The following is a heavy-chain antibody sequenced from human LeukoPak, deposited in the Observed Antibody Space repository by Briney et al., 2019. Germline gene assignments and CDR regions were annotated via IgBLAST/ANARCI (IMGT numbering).Heavy chain of an antibody. CDR1: GGSISSGDYY. CDR2: IYHSGST. Sequence: SQTLSLTCTVSGGSISSGDYYWSWIRQPPGKGLEWIGYIYHSGSTYYNPSLKSRVTISVDRSKNQFSLKLSSVTAADTAVYYCARRITIFGVVRRDYFDYWGQGTLVTVSS. D-gene: IGHD3-3*01. CDR3: ARRITIFGVVRRDYFDY. V-gene: IGHV4-30-2*01. J-gene: IGHJ4*02.